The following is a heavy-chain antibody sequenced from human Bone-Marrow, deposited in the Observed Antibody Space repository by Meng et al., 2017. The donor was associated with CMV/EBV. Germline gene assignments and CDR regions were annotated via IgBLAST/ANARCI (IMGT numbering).Heavy chain of an antibody. CDR3: ARDIASGYDYYYYGMDV. CDR2: ISSSSSYI. CDR1: GFTFSSYS. D-gene: IGHD5-12*01. J-gene: IGHJ6*02. Sequence: GGSLRLSCAASGFTFSSYSMNWVRQAPGKGLEWVSSISSSSSYIYYADSVKGRFTISRDNAKNSLYLQMNSLRAEDTAVYYCARDIASGYDYYYYGMDVWGRGTTVTVSS. V-gene: IGHV3-21*01.